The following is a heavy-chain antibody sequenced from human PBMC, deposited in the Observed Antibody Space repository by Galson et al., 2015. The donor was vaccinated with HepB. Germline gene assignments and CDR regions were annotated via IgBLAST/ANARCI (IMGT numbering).Heavy chain of an antibody. D-gene: IGHD2-2*01. Sequence: SLRLSCAASGFTFSSYAMHWVRQAPGKGLEWVAVISYDGSNKYYADSVKGRFTISRDNSKNTLYLQMNSLRAEDTAVYYCARALGYCSSTSCYEDYWGQGTLVTVSS. J-gene: IGHJ4*02. CDR1: GFTFSSYA. V-gene: IGHV3-30-3*01. CDR3: ARALGYCSSTSCYEDY. CDR2: ISYDGSNK.